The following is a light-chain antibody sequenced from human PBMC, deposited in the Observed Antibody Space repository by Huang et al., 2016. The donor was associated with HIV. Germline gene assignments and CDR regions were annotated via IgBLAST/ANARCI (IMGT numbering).Light chain of an antibody. CDR2: AAS. J-gene: IGKJ5*01. Sequence: EIVLTQSPGTLSLSPGETATLSCRAGQSVDSNYLAWYQQTPGQAPRLLIHAASTRATGIPGRFSGRGSGTDFTLTISRLEPEDFAVYYCQQYGSSPITFGQGTRLEIK. CDR3: QQYGSSPIT. CDR1: QSVDSNY. V-gene: IGKV3-20*01.